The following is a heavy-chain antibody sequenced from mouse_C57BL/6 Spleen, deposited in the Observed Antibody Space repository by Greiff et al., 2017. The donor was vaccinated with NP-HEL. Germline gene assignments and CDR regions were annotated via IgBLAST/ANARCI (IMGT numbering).Heavy chain of an antibody. CDR2: INPSDGGT. CDR3: ARGAHYYGSSYDAMDY. Sequence: VQLQQPGTELVKPGASVKLSCKASGYTFTSYWMHWVKQRPGQGLEWIGNINPSDGGTNYNEKFKSKATLTVDKSSSTAYMQLSSRTSEASAVYYCARGAHYYGSSYDAMDYGGKGTSVTVSS. V-gene: IGHV1-53*01. CDR1: GYTFTSYW. J-gene: IGHJ4*01. D-gene: IGHD1-1*01.